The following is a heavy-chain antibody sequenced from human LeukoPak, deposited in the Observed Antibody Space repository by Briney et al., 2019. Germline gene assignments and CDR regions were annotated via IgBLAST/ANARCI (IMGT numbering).Heavy chain of an antibody. CDR1: GFTFSSYS. V-gene: IGHV3-21*01. Sequence: GSLRLSCAASGFTFSSYSMNWVRQAPGKGLEWVSSISSSSSYIDYADSVKGRFTISRDNAKNSASLQLNSLRVGDTAVYYCAREMSGSGKNYWGRGTLVTVSS. CDR3: AREMSGSGKNY. CDR2: ISSSSSYI. J-gene: IGHJ4*02. D-gene: IGHD3-10*01.